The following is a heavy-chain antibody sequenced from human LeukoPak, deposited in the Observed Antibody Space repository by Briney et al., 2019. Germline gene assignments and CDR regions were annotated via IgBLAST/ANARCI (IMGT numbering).Heavy chain of an antibody. D-gene: IGHD6-19*01. CDR2: IRSKAYGETA. V-gene: IGHV3-49*05. CDR3: TTGGVAGTFGGYYYYGMDV. CDR1: GFTFGDYA. Sequence: NPGGSLRLSCTASGFTFGDYAMSWIRQAPGKGLEWVGFIRSKAYGETADYAASVKGRFTISRDDSKAIAYLQMNSLKTEDTAVYYCTTGGVAGTFGGYYYYGMDVWGQGPTVTVSS. J-gene: IGHJ6*02.